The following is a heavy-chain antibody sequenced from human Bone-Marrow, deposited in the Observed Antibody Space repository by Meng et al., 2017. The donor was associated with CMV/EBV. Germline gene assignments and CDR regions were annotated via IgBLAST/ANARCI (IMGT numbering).Heavy chain of an antibody. V-gene: IGHV3-11*04. CDR1: GFTFSDYY. Sequence: GESLKISCAASGFTFSDYYMSWIRQAPGKGLEWVSYISSSGSTICYADSVKGRFTISRDNAKNSLYLQMSSLRAEDTAVYYCATTAKGGWELLREDYWGQGTLVTVSS. J-gene: IGHJ4*02. CDR2: ISSSGSTI. D-gene: IGHD1-26*01. CDR3: ATTAKGGWELLREDY.